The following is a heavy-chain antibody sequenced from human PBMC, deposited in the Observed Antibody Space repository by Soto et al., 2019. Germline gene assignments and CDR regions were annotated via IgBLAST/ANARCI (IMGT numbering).Heavy chain of an antibody. V-gene: IGHV3-21*02. J-gene: IGHJ3*02. D-gene: IGHD6-19*01. Sequence: EVQLVESGGGLAKPGGSLRLSCIASEFTLSSNRMNWVRQAPGKGLEWVSSITTSSTSIYYADSVKGRFTISRDNAKNSLFLQMNSLRVEDTAVYYCARVQWLASHIWGQGTMVTVSS. CDR1: EFTLSSNR. CDR3: ARVQWLASHI. CDR2: ITTSSTSI.